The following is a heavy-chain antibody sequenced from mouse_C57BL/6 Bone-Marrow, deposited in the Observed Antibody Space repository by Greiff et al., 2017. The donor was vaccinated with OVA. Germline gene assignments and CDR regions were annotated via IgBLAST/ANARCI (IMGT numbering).Heavy chain of an antibody. Sequence: VQLQQPGAELVMPGASVKLSCKASGYTFTSYWMHWVKQRPGQGLEWIGEIDPSDSYTNYNQKFKGKSTLTVDKSSSTAYMQLSSLTSEDSAVYDCAREAPDYYAMDYWGQGTSVTVSS. J-gene: IGHJ4*01. CDR1: GYTFTSYW. V-gene: IGHV1-69*01. CDR3: AREAPDYYAMDY. CDR2: IDPSDSYT.